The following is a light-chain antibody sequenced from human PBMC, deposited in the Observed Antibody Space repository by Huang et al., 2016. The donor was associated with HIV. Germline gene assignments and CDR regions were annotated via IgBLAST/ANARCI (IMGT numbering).Light chain of an antibody. CDR1: QSVYSSSTSKDY. V-gene: IGKV4-1*01. CDR2: WAS. CDR3: QQYYSSPQT. Sequence: DIIMTQSPDSLAVSLGERATLNCRSSQSVYSSSTSKDYMAWFQQKPAQPPRLLLFWASTREAGVPDRFTGSGSGTHFTLTIASLEAEDAAIYYCQQYYSSPQTFGQGTRVEVK. J-gene: IGKJ1*01.